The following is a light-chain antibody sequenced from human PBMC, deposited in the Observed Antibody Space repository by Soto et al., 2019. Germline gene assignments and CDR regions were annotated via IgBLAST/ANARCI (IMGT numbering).Light chain of an antibody. Sequence: ANKMTQSPSSLSASVGDRVTITCRASQGIRNDLGWYQQKPGKAPKLLIYAASSLQSGVPSRFSGSGSGTDFTLTISSLQPEDFATYYCQQSYSTPLPFGGGTKVDIK. J-gene: IGKJ4*01. CDR1: QGIRND. CDR3: QQSYSTPLP. CDR2: AAS. V-gene: IGKV1-6*01.